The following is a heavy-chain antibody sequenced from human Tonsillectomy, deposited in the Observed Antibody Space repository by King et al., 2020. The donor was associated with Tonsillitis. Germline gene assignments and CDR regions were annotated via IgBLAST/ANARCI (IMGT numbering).Heavy chain of an antibody. CDR2: IWYDGSNK. V-gene: IGHV3-33*08. Sequence: VHLVESGGGVVQPGRSLRLSCAASGFTFSSYCMHWVRQAPGKGLEWVSVIWYDGSNKYYADSVKGRFTISRDNSKNTLCLQMNSLRAEDTAVYHCVDYYMDVWGKGTTVTVSS. CDR3: VDYYMDV. J-gene: IGHJ6*03. CDR1: GFTFSSYC.